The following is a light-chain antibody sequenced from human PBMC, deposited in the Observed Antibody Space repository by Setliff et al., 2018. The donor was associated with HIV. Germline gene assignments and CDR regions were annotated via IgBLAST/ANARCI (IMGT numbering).Light chain of an antibody. V-gene: IGLV2-14*01. CDR3: SSYTSGSTLVV. Sequence: QSALTQPASVSGSPGQSITISCTGTSSDVGDYNYVSWYQQHPGKAPKLMIYEVSNRPSGVSNRFSGSKSGNTASLTISGLQAEDEADYYCSSYTSGSTLVVFGTGTKVPS. CDR2: EVS. CDR1: SSDVGDYNY. J-gene: IGLJ1*01.